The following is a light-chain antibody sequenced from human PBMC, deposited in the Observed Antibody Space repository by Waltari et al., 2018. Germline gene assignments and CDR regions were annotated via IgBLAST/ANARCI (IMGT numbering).Light chain of an antibody. Sequence: QSVLTLPPSVSAAPGQKVAISCSGTSSNIGLNYVSWYQQFPGTAPKLLIYENNKRPSGIPDRVSGSKSGRSATLGITGLQTGDEADYYCGTWDSSLSAAVFGGGTKLTVL. CDR2: ENN. V-gene: IGLV1-51*01. CDR1: SSNIGLNY. J-gene: IGLJ3*02. CDR3: GTWDSSLSAAV.